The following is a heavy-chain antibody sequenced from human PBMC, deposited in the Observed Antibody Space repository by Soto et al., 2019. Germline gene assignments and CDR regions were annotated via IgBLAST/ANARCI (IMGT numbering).Heavy chain of an antibody. V-gene: IGHV4-34*01. CDR2: IYYIGNT. CDR1: GGYVSGYC. CDR3: AGLYPYESSGYHLNY. D-gene: IGHD3-22*01. Sequence: SETLSLTYDVYGGYVSGYCWSWIRQPPGKGLEWIGSIYYIGNTYYNPSLGSRITISVDTSKNQFSLKLRSVTAADTAVFYCAGLYPYESSGYHLNYWGQGALVTVSS. J-gene: IGHJ4*02.